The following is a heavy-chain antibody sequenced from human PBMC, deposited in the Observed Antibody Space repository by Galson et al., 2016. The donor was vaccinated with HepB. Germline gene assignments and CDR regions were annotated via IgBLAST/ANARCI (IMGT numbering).Heavy chain of an antibody. D-gene: IGHD2-2*01. CDR3: TRGRGTSNYSEY. V-gene: IGHV3-48*01. J-gene: IGHJ4*02. CDR1: GFSFGNYG. CDR2: ISKSSGTI. Sequence: SLRLSCAASGFSFGNYGMNWVRQAPGKGLEWVSYISKSSGTIYYADSVKGRFIISRDNAKDSLYLQMNSLRAEDTAVYYCTRGRGTSNYSEYWGQGTLVTVSS.